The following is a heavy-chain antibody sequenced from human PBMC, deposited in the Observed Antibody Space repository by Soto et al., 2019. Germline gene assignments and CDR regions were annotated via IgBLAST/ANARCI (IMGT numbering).Heavy chain of an antibody. Sequence: SETLSLTCTVSGVSISSYYWSWIRQPPGKGLEWIGYIYYSGSTNYNPSLKSRVTISVDTSKNQFSLKLSSVTAADTAVYYCARVFNGYSYGYYFDYWGQGTLVTVSS. D-gene: IGHD5-18*01. CDR1: GVSISSYY. CDR3: ARVFNGYSYGYYFDY. V-gene: IGHV4-59*01. CDR2: IYYSGST. J-gene: IGHJ4*02.